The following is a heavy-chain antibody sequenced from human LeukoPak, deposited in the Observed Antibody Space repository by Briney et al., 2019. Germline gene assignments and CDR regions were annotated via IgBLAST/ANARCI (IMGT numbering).Heavy chain of an antibody. V-gene: IGHV4-39*01. CDR3: ARFRMTTVTSPYY. CDR2: IYYSGST. D-gene: IGHD4-17*01. Sequence: PSETLSLTCTVSGGSISSSSYYWGWIRQPPGKGLEWIGSIYYSGSTYYNPSLKSRVTISVDTSKNQFSLKLSSVTAADTAVYYCARFRMTTVTSPYYWGQGTLVTVSS. CDR1: GGSISSSSYY. J-gene: IGHJ4*02.